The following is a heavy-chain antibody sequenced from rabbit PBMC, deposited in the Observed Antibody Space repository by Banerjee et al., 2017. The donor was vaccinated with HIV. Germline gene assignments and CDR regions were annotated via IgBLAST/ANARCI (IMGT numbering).Heavy chain of an antibody. CDR3: ARDLAGVIGWNFNL. Sequence: QEQLEESGGDLVKPEGSLTLTCKASGSDISSNAMCWVRQAPGKGLELIACINTSSGNTVYASWAKGRFTISKTSSTTVTLQMTSLTAADTATYFCARDLAGVIGWNFNLWGPGTLVTVS. V-gene: IGHV1S45*01. CDR2: INTSSGNT. J-gene: IGHJ4*01. CDR1: GSDISSNA. D-gene: IGHD4-1*01.